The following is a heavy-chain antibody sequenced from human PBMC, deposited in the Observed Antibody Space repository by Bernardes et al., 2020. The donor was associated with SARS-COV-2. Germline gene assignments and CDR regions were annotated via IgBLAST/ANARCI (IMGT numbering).Heavy chain of an antibody. CDR3: TRRIEDPHNCNYILDV. CDR2: LRDTAHNYAT. D-gene: IGHD1-7*01. J-gene: IGHJ6*04. Sequence: SCAASGFTFRGSALHWVRQDSGPGLAWVGRLRDTAHNYATAYVASVKGRFTISRDDSKNTAYLQMNGLETEDTAVYFCTRRIEDPHNCNYILDVWDEGTTVNVSS. CDR1: GFTFRGSA. V-gene: IGHV3-73*01.